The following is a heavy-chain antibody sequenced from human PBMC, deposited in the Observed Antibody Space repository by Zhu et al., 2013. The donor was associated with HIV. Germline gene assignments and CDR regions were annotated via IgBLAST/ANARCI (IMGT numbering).Heavy chain of an antibody. Sequence: QVQLVQSGAEVKKPGASVRVSCKASGYSFTTYAINWVRQAPGQGLEWVAWISAYDGKTTFAPKLQGRVTMTTDTSTSTAYLELRSLRSDDTAVYYCARDPYGSGTLYRASDYWGQGTLVTVSS. CDR2: ISAYDGKT. V-gene: IGHV1-18*01. CDR3: ARDPYGSGTLYRASDY. CDR1: GYSFTTYA. D-gene: IGHD3-10*01. J-gene: IGHJ4*02.